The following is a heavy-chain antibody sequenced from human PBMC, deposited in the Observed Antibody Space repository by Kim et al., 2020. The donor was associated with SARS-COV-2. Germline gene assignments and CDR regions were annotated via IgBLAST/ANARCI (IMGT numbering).Heavy chain of an antibody. Sequence: NPSLKSRVTISLDTSKRHFSLKLSSVTAADTAAYYCAREDYYDSSGYFPLWGQGTLDTVSS. J-gene: IGHJ4*02. CDR3: AREDYYDSSGYFPL. V-gene: IGHV4-61*03. D-gene: IGHD3-22*01.